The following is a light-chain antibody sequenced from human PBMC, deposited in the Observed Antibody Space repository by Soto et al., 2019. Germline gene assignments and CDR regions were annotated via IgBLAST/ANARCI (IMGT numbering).Light chain of an antibody. CDR1: SSDVGSYNL. Sequence: QPELTQPASVSVSPGQSSTISCTRTSSDVGSYNLVSWYQQHPGKAPKLMIYEVSKRPSGVSNRFSGSKSGNTASLTISGLQAEDEADYYCCSYAGSSTYVFGTGTKVTVL. CDR2: EVS. CDR3: CSYAGSSTYV. V-gene: IGLV2-23*02. J-gene: IGLJ1*01.